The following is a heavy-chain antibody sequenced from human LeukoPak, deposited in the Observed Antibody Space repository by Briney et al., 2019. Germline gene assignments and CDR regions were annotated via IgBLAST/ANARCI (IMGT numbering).Heavy chain of an antibody. Sequence: PGGSLRLSCAASGFTFSSYWMSWVRQAPGKGLEWVANIKQDGSEKYYVDSVKGRFTISRDNAKNSLYLQMNSLRAEDTAVYYCARIALGSSSWYNFRYYYYYMDVWGKGTTVTVSS. D-gene: IGHD6-13*01. CDR1: GFTFSSYW. J-gene: IGHJ6*03. CDR3: ARIALGSSSWYNFRYYYYYMDV. V-gene: IGHV3-7*01. CDR2: IKQDGSEK.